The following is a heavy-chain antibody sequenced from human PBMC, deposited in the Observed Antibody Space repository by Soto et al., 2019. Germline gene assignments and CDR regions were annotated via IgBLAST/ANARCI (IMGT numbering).Heavy chain of an antibody. CDR3: ARSLYSSSWYDY. CDR2: ISYDGSNK. Sequence: QVQLVESGRGVVQPGRSLRLSCAASGFTFSSYAMHWVRQAPGKGLEWVAVISYDGSNKYYADSVKGRFTISRDNSKNTLYLQMNSLRAEDTAVYYCARSLYSSSWYDYWGQGTLVTVSS. V-gene: IGHV3-30-3*01. CDR1: GFTFSSYA. J-gene: IGHJ4*02. D-gene: IGHD6-13*01.